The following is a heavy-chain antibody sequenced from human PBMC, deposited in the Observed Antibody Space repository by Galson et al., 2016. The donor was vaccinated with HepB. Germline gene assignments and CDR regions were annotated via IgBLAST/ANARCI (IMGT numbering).Heavy chain of an antibody. V-gene: IGHV3-23*01. CDR3: VKEGAWFGGDWFDP. Sequence: SLRLSCAASGFTFSNHGMHWVRQAPGKGLDWVSGISGRGGRTYYGNSVKGRFTISRDTSKNTLYLQMNNLRVEDTAVYYCVKEGAWFGGDWFDPWGQGTLVIVSS. J-gene: IGHJ5*01. CDR1: GFTFSNHG. D-gene: IGHD3-10*01. CDR2: ISGRGGRT.